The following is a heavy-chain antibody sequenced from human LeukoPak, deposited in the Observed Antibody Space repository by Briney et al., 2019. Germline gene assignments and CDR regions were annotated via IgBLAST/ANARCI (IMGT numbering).Heavy chain of an antibody. Sequence: GRSLRLSCAASGFTFSSYGVHWVRPAPGKGLEWVAVISYGGSNKYYADSVKGRFTISRDNSKNTLYLQMNSLRAEDTAVYYCAKDGAYYYGSGSYYKGNWFDPWGQGTLVTVSS. CDR1: GFTFSSYG. CDR2: ISYGGSNK. J-gene: IGHJ5*02. CDR3: AKDGAYYYGSGSYYKGNWFDP. V-gene: IGHV3-30*18. D-gene: IGHD3-10*01.